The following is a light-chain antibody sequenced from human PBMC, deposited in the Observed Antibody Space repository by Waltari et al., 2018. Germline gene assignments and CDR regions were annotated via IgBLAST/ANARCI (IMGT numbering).Light chain of an antibody. CDR2: AAS. Sequence: DIQMTQSPSSVSASVGDRVTITCRASQGISNWLAWYRQKPGRAPNLLIYAASSLQTGVPERFSGSGSGTEFTLTISSLQPEDFATYYCQQASSFPITFGPGTKVEIK. CDR1: QGISNW. J-gene: IGKJ3*01. CDR3: QQASSFPIT. V-gene: IGKV1-12*01.